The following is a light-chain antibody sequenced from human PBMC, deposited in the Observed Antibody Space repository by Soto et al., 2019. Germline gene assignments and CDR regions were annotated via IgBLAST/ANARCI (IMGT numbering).Light chain of an antibody. CDR2: GAS. CDR3: QQYENSPRT. V-gene: IGKV3-20*01. Sequence: EIVLTQSPGTLSLSLGERATLSCRASQSVNSNYLAWYQQKPGQSLSLIMYGASSRASGTPDRFSGSGSGTDFTLTINRLEPEDFAVYYYQQYENSPRTFGQGTKVEVK. CDR1: QSVNSNY. J-gene: IGKJ1*01.